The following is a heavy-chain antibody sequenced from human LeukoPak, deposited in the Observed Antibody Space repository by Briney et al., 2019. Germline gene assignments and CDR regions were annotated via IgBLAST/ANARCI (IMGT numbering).Heavy chain of an antibody. CDR3: ASNLIAAAAAFY. CDR2: IYYSGST. V-gene: IGHV4-31*03. D-gene: IGHD6-13*01. CDR1: GGSISSGGYY. Sequence: SETLSLTCTVSGGSISSGGYYWSWIRQHPGKGLEWIGYIYYSGSTYYNPSLKSRVTISVDTSKNQFSLKLSSVTAADTAVYYCASNLIAAAAAFYWGQGTLVTVSS. J-gene: IGHJ4*02.